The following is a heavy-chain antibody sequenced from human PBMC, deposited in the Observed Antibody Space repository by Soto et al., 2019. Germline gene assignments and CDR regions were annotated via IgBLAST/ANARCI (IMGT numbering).Heavy chain of an antibody. J-gene: IGHJ4*02. CDR3: AREYSAYHYHVDF. CDR2: ISTSARII. CDR1: GFTFSDYF. V-gene: IGHV3-11*01. D-gene: IGHD4-4*01. Sequence: QVQLVESGGALVKPGGSLRLSCAASGFTFSDYFMTWLRQAPGEGLEWVAYISTSARIINYADSVKGRFTISRDNAKNSLYLQLNSLRAEDTAVYFCAREYSAYHYHVDFWGQGTVVTVSS.